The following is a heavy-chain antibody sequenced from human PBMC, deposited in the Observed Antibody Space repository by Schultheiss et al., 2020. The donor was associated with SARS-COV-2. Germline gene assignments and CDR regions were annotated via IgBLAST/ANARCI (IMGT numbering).Heavy chain of an antibody. J-gene: IGHJ5*02. V-gene: IGHV4-59*12. Sequence: SETLSLTCAVYGGSFSGYYWSWIRQPAGKGLEWIGYIYYSGSTNYNPSLKSRVTISVDTSKNKFSLKLSSVTAADTAVYYCAKGFDPWGQGTLVTVSS. CDR1: GGSFSGYY. CDR3: AKGFDP. CDR2: IYYSGST.